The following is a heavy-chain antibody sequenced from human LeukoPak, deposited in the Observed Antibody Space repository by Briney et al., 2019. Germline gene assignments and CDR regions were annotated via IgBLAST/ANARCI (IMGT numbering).Heavy chain of an antibody. CDR1: GFTFNDYY. Sequence: GGSLRLSCAASGFTFNDYYMSWIRQAPGKGLEWVSYISSSGTTIYYADSVKGRFTISRDNAKNSLYLQMTSLRAEDTALYYCARERYDYVGGSYRYFFDYWGQGTLVTVSS. CDR3: ARERYDYVGGSYRYFFDY. V-gene: IGHV3-11*01. D-gene: IGHD3-16*02. J-gene: IGHJ4*02. CDR2: ISSSGTTI.